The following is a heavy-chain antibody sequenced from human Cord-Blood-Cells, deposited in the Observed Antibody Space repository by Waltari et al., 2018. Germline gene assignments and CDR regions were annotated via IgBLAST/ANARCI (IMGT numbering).Heavy chain of an antibody. J-gene: IGHJ3*02. V-gene: IGHV1-69*06. D-gene: IGHD7-27*01. CDR3: ASEGTLQDLTLITGANDAFDI. CDR1: GGTFSSYA. Sequence: QVQLVQSGAEVKKPGSSVKVSCKASGGTFSSYAISWVRPAPGQGLAWMGGIIPIFGTANYAQKFQGRVTITADKSTSTAYMELSSLRSEDTAVYYCASEGTLQDLTLITGANDAFDIWGQGTMVTVSS. CDR2: IIPIFGTA.